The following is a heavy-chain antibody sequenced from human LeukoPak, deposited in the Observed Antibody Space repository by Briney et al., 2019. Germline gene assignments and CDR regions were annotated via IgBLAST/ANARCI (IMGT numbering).Heavy chain of an antibody. CDR3: ATDGSTSLADSYYYGMDV. V-gene: IGHV3-21*01. D-gene: IGHD2-2*01. CDR2: ISPSSTYI. J-gene: IGHJ6*02. CDR1: EFTFRNYS. Sequence: GGSLRLSCAASEFTFRNYSLNWVRQAPGKGLEWVSSISPSSTYIYYADSVKGRFTISRHNAKNSLYLQMNSLRAEDTAIYYCATDGSTSLADSYYYGMDVRGQGTTVTVSS.